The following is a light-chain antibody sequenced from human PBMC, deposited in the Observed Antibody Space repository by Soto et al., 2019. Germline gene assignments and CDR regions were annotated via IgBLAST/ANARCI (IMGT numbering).Light chain of an antibody. V-gene: IGKV1-39*01. J-gene: IGKJ1*01. CDR1: QSISSY. CDR3: QQSYNTPRT. CDR2: AAS. Sequence: DIQMTQSPSSLSASVGDRVTITCRASQSISSYLNWYQQKPGKAPNLLIYAASTLQSGVPSRFLGSGSETDFTLTISSLQPEDFATYYCQQSYNTPRTFGQGTKVEIK.